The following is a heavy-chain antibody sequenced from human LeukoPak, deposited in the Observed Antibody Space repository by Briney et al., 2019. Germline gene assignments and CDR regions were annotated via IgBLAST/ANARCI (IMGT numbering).Heavy chain of an antibody. CDR3: ARHDYGDYEYDY. CDR2: ISAYNGNT. D-gene: IGHD4-17*01. V-gene: IGHV1-18*01. Sequence: ASVNVSCKASGYTFTSYGISWVRQAPGQGLEWMGWISAYNGNTNYAQKLQGRVTMTTDTSTSTAYMELRSLRSDDTAVYYCARHDYGDYEYDYWGQGTLVTVSS. CDR1: GYTFTSYG. J-gene: IGHJ4*02.